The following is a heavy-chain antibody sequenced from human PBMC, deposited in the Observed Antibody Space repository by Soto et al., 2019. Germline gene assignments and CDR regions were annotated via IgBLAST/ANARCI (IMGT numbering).Heavy chain of an antibody. Sequence: QVQLQESGPGLVKPSETLSLTCTVSGGSISSYYWSWIRQPPGKGLEWIGYIYYSGSTNYNPSLKTRVTISVDTSKNRFSLKLSSVPAADTAVYYRARGRIQICDPFDYWVQGTLVTVSS. CDR2: IYYSGST. CDR1: GGSISSYY. D-gene: IGHD5-18*01. V-gene: IGHV4-59*01. J-gene: IGHJ4*02. CDR3: ARGRIQICDPFDY.